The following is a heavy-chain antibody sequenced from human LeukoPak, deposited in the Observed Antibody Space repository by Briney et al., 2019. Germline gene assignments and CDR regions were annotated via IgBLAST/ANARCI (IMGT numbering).Heavy chain of an antibody. CDR1: GYTFTGYY. Sequence: AAVKVSCKASGYTFTGYYMHWVRQAPGQGLEWMGRINPNSGGTNYAQKFQGRVTMTRDTSISTAYMELSRLRSDDTAVYYCARDGSTISDPLIDYWGQGTLVTVSS. J-gene: IGHJ4*02. CDR3: ARDGSTISDPLIDY. V-gene: IGHV1-2*06. D-gene: IGHD1-26*01. CDR2: INPNSGGT.